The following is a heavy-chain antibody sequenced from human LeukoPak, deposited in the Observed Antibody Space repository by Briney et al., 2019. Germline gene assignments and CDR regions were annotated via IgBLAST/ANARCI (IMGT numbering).Heavy chain of an antibody. J-gene: IGHJ5*02. D-gene: IGHD1-7*01. Sequence: ASVKVSCKASGGTFSSYAISWVRQAPGQGLEWMGGIIPIFGTANYAQKFQGRVTITADESTSTAYMELSSLRSEDTAVYYCARDLGITGTTGWFDPWGQGTLVTVSS. CDR1: GGTFSSYA. CDR2: IIPIFGTA. V-gene: IGHV1-69*13. CDR3: ARDLGITGTTGWFDP.